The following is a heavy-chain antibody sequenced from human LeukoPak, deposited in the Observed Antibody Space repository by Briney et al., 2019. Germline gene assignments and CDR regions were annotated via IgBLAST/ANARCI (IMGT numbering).Heavy chain of an antibody. D-gene: IGHD5-24*01. J-gene: IGHJ3*02. CDR1: GYTFTNYY. Sequence: ASVKVSCKASGYTFTNYYIHWVRQAPGQGLEWMGLINPGGGNTNYAQNFQGRVTMTRDTSASTVYMELSSLRSEDTAIYYCARIRDGHNDAYDIWGQGTVVTVPS. CDR3: ARIRDGHNDAYDI. V-gene: IGHV1-46*01. CDR2: INPGGGNT.